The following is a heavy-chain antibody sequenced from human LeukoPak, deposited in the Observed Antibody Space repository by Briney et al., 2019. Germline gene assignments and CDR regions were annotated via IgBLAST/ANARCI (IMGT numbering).Heavy chain of an antibody. CDR3: VRDRELNY. CDR2: IYNSGGST. D-gene: IGHD3-10*01. V-gene: IGHV4-59*01. J-gene: IGHJ4*02. CDR1: GGSISIYY. Sequence: SETLSLTCIVSGGSISIYYWSWVRQPPGKGLEWIGYIYNSGGSTIYNPSLKSRVTISVDTSKNQFSLNLGSVTAADTAVYYCVRDRELNYWGQGTLVTVSS.